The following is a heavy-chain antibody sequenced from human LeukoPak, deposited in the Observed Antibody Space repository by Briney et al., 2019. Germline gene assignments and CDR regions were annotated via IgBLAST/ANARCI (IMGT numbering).Heavy chain of an antibody. J-gene: IGHJ4*02. CDR2: IIPIFGTA. Sequence: GASVKVSCKASGGTFSSYAISWVRQAPGQGLEWMGGIIPIFGTANYAQKFQGRVTITADESTSTAYMELSSLRSEDTAVYYCARLGNWNDDPTFDYWGQGTLVTVSS. D-gene: IGHD1-1*01. CDR1: GGTFSSYA. CDR3: ARLGNWNDDPTFDY. V-gene: IGHV1-69*13.